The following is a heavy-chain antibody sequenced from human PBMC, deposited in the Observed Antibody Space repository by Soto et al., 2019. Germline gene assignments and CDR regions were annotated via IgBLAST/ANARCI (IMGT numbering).Heavy chain of an antibody. CDR1: ILTCGSYA. CDR2: ISSSGAST. CDR3: AKRPTIFGVVITSSFYYGLAL. J-gene: IGHJ6*02. D-gene: IGHD3-3*01. V-gene: IGHV3-23*01. Sequence: GGSLRLSCAASILTCGSYAMSFVRQTPGKGLEWVSAISSSGASTYSADSVKGRFTISRHNSKNTLYLQMNSLRAEDTAVYYGAKRPTIFGVVITSSFYYGLALRGQRTTATLPS.